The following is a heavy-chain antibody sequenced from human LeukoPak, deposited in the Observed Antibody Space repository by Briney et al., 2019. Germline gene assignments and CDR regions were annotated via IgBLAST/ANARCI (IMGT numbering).Heavy chain of an antibody. V-gene: IGHV3-7*01. CDR3: ARDQSVGATEIDY. D-gene: IGHD1-26*01. CDR1: GFTFSSYS. Sequence: PGGSLRLSCAASGFTFSSYSMSWVRQAPGKGLEWVANIKQDGSEKYYVDSVKGRFTISRDNAKNSLYLQMNSLRAEDTAVYYCARDQSVGATEIDYWGQGTLVTVSS. J-gene: IGHJ4*02. CDR2: IKQDGSEK.